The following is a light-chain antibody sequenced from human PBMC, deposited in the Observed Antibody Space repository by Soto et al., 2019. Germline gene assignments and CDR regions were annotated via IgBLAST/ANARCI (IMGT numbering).Light chain of an antibody. CDR3: QHYNSYSEA. Sequence: DIKMTQSPATLSGSVGDRVTITCRASQTISSWLAWYQQKPGKAPKLLIYKASTLKSGVPSRFSGSGSGTEFTLTISSLQPDDFATYYCQHYNSYSEACGQGTKL. V-gene: IGKV1-5*03. J-gene: IGKJ1*01. CDR2: KAS. CDR1: QTISSW.